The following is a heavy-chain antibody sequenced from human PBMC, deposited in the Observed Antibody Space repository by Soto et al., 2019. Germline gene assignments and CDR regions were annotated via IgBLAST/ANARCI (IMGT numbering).Heavy chain of an antibody. CDR1: GFAFNNYG. CDR2: ISKSDYT. Sequence: VGSLRLSCTVSGFAFNNYGINWVRQAPGKGLEWVSSISKSDYTYYSDSVKGRFTISRDNAKSSVSLQMNTLRVEDTAVYYCAREDSIIIPAVSDFWGQGTLVTVSS. J-gene: IGHJ4*02. CDR3: AREDSIIIPAVSDF. V-gene: IGHV3-21*01. D-gene: IGHD2-2*01.